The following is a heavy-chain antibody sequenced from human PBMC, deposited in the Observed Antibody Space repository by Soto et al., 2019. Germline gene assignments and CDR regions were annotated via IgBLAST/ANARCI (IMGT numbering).Heavy chain of an antibody. CDR3: VHSPNVAVDH. J-gene: IGHJ4*01. D-gene: IGHD2-15*01. CDR2: ISQTETT. Sequence: SETLSLTGVVYGESFVGFYWSWVRQSPGKGLEWIGEISQTETTAYSPSLKSRVSISADTSKKQFSLTLTSVTAADTAVYYCVHSPNVAVDHWGHGTLVTVSS. V-gene: IGHV4-34*01. CDR1: GESFVGFY.